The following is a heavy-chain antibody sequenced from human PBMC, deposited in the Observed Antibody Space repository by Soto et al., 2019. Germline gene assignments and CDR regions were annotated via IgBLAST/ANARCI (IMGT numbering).Heavy chain of an antibody. V-gene: IGHV1-24*01. CDR2: FDPEDGET. CDR3: ATYNWNYAFDY. Sequence: SVKVSCKVSAYTLTELSMHRVRQAPGKGPEWMGGFDPEDGETIYAQKFQGRVTMTEDTSTDTAYMELSSLRSEDTAVYYCATYNWNYAFDYWGQGTLVTASS. CDR1: AYTLTELS. J-gene: IGHJ4*02. D-gene: IGHD1-7*01.